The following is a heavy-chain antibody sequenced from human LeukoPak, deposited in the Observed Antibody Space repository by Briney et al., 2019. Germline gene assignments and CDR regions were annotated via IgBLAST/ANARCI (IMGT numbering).Heavy chain of an antibody. CDR2: ISNDGSRK. D-gene: IGHD2-21*02. CDR3: AKAYCGGDCYFDY. Sequence: PGGSLRLSCAPSGFTFSRHGMHWVRQAPGKGLEWVAIISNDGSRKYYAHSVEGRFTISRDNSKNTLYLQMDSLRAEDTAVYYCAKAYCGGDCYFDYWGQGTLVTVSS. J-gene: IGHJ4*02. V-gene: IGHV3-30*18. CDR1: GFTFSRHG.